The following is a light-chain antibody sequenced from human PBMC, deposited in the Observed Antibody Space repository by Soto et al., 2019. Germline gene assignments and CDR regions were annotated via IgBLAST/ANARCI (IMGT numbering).Light chain of an antibody. V-gene: IGKV3-20*01. CDR2: GAS. CDR1: QSVSSSF. CDR3: QQYGSSPPYT. J-gene: IGKJ2*01. Sequence: EIVLTQSPGTLSLSPGERATLSCRASQSVSSSFLAWYQQKPGQAPRFLIYGASSRATGIPARLSGGGSGTDFTLTISSLEPEDFAVYYCQQYGSSPPYTFGQGTKLEIK.